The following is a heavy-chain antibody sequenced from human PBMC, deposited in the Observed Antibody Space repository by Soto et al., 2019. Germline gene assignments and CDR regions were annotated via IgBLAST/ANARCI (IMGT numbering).Heavy chain of an antibody. CDR3: ANLPLYGSGFDC. V-gene: IGHV3-9*01. Sequence: EVQLVESGGGLVQPGGSLRLSCAASGFTFDDYAIHWVRQAPGKGLEWVSGISWNGAATGYMNSVKGRFSISRDNTKNTLYLQMTNLRSEDTAVYYCANLPLYGSGFDCWGQGTLVTVSS. D-gene: IGHD3-10*01. CDR2: ISWNGAAT. J-gene: IGHJ4*02. CDR1: GFTFDDYA.